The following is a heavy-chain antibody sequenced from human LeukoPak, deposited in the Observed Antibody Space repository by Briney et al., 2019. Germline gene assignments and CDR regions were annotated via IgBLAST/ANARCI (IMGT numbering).Heavy chain of an antibody. V-gene: IGHV3-7*01. CDR1: GFTFSSYW. CDR2: IKQDGSEK. Sequence: GGSQRLSCAASGFTFSSYWMSWVRQAPGKGLEWVANIKQDGSEKYYVDSVKGRFTISRDNAKNSLYLQMNSLRAEDTAVYYCARGRDYGDYFFDYWGQGTLVTVSS. J-gene: IGHJ4*02. D-gene: IGHD4-17*01. CDR3: ARGRDYGDYFFDY.